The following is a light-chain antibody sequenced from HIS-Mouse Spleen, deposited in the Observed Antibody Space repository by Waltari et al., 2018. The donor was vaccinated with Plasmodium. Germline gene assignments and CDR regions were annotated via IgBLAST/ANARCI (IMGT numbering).Light chain of an antibody. CDR2: QDS. V-gene: IGLV3-1*01. CDR1: KSGDRY. Sequence: SYELTQPPSVSVSPGQTARITCPGDKSGDRYACWYQQKPGQSPVLRIYQDSKRPSGIPERFSGSNSGNTATLTISGTQAMDEADYYCQAWDSSTAVFGGGTKLTVL. J-gene: IGLJ3*02. CDR3: QAWDSSTAV.